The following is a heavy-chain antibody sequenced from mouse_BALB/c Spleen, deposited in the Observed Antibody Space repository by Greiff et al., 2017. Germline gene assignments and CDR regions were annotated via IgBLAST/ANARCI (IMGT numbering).Heavy chain of an antibody. D-gene: IGHD1-1*01. CDR1: GYTFTSYW. J-gene: IGHJ2*01. V-gene: IGHV1-69*02. CDR2: IDPSDSYT. Sequence: QVQLQQPGAELVKPGASVKLSCKASGYTFTSYWMHWVKQRPGQGLEWIGEIDPSDSYTNYNQKCKGKATLTVDKSSSTAYMQLSSLTSEDSAVYYCARRLRFFDYWGQGTTLTVSS. CDR3: ARRLRFFDY.